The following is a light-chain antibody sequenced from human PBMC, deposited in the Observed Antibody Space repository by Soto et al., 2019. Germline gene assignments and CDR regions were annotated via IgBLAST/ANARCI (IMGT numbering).Light chain of an antibody. CDR1: QDISNY. V-gene: IGKV1-27*01. J-gene: IGKJ4*01. Sequence: DIQMTQSPSSLSASVGDRVTITCRTSQDISNYLAWYQQKPGKVPKLLIYAASTLQSGVPSRFSGGGSGTDVSLTISSLQPEDVATYYWQKYNSAPHTFGGGTKVEIQ. CDR3: QKYNSAPHT. CDR2: AAS.